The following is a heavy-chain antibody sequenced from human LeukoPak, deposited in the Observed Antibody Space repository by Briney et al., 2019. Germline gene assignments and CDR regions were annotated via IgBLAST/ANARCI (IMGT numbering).Heavy chain of an antibody. J-gene: IGHJ4*02. V-gene: IGHV3-33*01. Sequence: GRSLRLSCAAPGFTFSSYGMHWVRQAPGKGLQWVAVIWFDGSNKYYADSVKGRFTISRDNSKNTLYLQMNSLRAEDTAVYYCARDRDWGCSYCSYWGQGTLVTVSS. D-gene: IGHD7-27*01. CDR1: GFTFSSYG. CDR3: ARDRDWGCSYCSY. CDR2: IWFDGSNK.